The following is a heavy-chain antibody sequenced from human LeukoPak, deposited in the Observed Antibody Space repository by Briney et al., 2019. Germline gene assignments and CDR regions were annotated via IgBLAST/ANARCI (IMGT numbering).Heavy chain of an antibody. V-gene: IGHV3-9*01. J-gene: IGHJ4*02. Sequence: GGSLRLSCAASGFTFDDYAMHWVRQAPGKGLEWVSGISWNSGSIGYADSVKGRFTISRDNAKNSLYLQMNSLRAEDTALYYCAKSYYDSSGSGYFDYWGQGTLVTVSS. CDR2: ISWNSGSI. CDR3: AKSYYDSSGSGYFDY. D-gene: IGHD3-22*01. CDR1: GFTFDDYA.